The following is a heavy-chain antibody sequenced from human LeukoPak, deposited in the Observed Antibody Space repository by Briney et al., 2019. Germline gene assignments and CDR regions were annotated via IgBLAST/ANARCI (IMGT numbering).Heavy chain of an antibody. D-gene: IGHD4-11*01. V-gene: IGHV4-59*04. CDR3: ARRNSNYPIDT. J-gene: IGHJ5*02. CDR2: VFHTGNT. CDR1: GGSISRYY. Sequence: SETLSLTCTVSGGSISRYYWAWIRQPPGKGLEWIGNVFHTGNTYYNPSLKSRLTMSVDTSNNQFSLRLSSVTAADTAVYFCARRNSNYPIDTWGQGTLVTVFS.